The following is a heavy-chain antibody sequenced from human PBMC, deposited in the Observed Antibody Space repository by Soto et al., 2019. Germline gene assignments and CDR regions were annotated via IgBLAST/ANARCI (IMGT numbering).Heavy chain of an antibody. J-gene: IGHJ4*02. CDR1: GFTFDDYA. Sequence: GGSLRLSCAASGFTFDDYAMHWVRQAPGKGLEWVSGISWNSGSIGYADSVKGRFTISRDNAKNSLYLQMNSLRAEDTALYYCAKDRFKVKGYDILTGLFDYWGQGTLVTVSS. CDR2: ISWNSGSI. CDR3: AKDRFKVKGYDILTGLFDY. D-gene: IGHD3-9*01. V-gene: IGHV3-9*01.